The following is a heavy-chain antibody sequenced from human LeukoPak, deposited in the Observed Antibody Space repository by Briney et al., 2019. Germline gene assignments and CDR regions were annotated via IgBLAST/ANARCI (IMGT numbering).Heavy chain of an antibody. D-gene: IGHD4-11*01. CDR1: GGSISSYY. V-gene: IGHV4-59*01. CDR3: ARAVNPYYGMDV. Sequence: PSETLSLTCTVSGGSISSYYWSWIRQPPGKGLEWIGYIYYSGSTNYNPSLKSRVTISVDTSKNQFSLKLSSVTAAGTAVYYCARAVNPYYGMDVWGQGTTVTVSS. J-gene: IGHJ6*02. CDR2: IYYSGST.